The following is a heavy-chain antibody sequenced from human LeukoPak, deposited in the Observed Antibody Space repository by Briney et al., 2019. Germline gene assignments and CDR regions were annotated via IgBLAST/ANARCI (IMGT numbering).Heavy chain of an antibody. Sequence: GGSLRLSCAASGFTFSSYSVNWVRQAPGKGLEWVANIKKDGSEEYYVDSVKGRFTNSRDNAENSLSLQMNSLRAEDTAVYYCARTGYGYMDVWGKGTTVTVSS. V-gene: IGHV3-7*01. CDR1: GFTFSSYS. CDR3: ARTGYGYMDV. J-gene: IGHJ6*03. CDR2: IKKDGSEE. D-gene: IGHD6-13*01.